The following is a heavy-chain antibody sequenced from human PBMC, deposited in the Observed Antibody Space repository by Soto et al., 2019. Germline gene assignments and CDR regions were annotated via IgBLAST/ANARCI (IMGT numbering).Heavy chain of an antibody. CDR1: GGSFSGYY. J-gene: IGHJ6*02. D-gene: IGHD3-22*01. Sequence: PSETLSLNCAVYGGSFSGYYWSWMRQPPGKGLEWIGEINHSGSTNYNPSLKSRVTISVDTSKNQFSLKLSSVTAADTAVYYCAGAVISYYYDSSGYYPILLYYGMDVWGQGTTVTVSS. CDR3: AGAVISYYYDSSGYYPILLYYGMDV. CDR2: INHSGST. V-gene: IGHV4-34*01.